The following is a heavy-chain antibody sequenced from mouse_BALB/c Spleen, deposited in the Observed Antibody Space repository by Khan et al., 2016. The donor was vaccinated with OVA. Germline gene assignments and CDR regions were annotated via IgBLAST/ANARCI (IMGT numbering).Heavy chain of an antibody. CDR2: SDPRNGNT. J-gene: IGHJ2*01. CDR1: GLNIKDTY. CDR3: ARMARK. V-gene: IGHV14-3*02. Sequence: VQLQQPGAELVKSGATVKLSCTASGLNIKDTYMHWLKQWPEQGQEWIGRSDPRNGNTKYDTKFQGKDTKIADKSSNTAYLQLSSLTSEDTAVYYFARMARKWGQGTTLTVSS.